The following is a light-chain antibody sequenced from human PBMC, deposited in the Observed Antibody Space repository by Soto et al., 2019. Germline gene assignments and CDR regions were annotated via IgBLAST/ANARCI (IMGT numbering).Light chain of an antibody. J-gene: IGLJ2*01. Sequence: QSVLTQPPSASGSPGQSVTISCTGTSSDVGGYNYVSWYQQHPGKAPKLTISEVSKRPSGVPDRFSGSKSGNTASLTVSGLQAEDDADYYCSSYADSIVLFGGGTKLTVL. CDR3: SSYADSIVL. V-gene: IGLV2-8*01. CDR1: SSDVGGYNY. CDR2: EVS.